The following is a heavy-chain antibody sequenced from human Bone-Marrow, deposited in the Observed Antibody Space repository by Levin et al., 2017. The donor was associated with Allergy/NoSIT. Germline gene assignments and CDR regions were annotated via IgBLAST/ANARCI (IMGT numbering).Heavy chain of an antibody. CDR2: IYYSGNT. Sequence: SCSLSGGSISTGGFHWSWVRQRPGKGLEWIGYIYYSGNTYYNPSLQSRLGISIDTSKNQFSLRLTSVTAADTAVYYCAREDGYVFDYWGQGTLVTVSS. D-gene: IGHD5-24*01. V-gene: IGHV4-31*03. CDR1: GGSISTGGFH. J-gene: IGHJ4*02. CDR3: AREDGYVFDY.